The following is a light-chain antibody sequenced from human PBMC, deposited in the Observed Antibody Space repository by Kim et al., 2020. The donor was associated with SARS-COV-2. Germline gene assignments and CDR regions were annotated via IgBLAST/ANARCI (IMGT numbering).Light chain of an antibody. CDR1: QSISSY. J-gene: IGKJ1*01. CDR2: AAS. V-gene: IGKV1-39*01. CDR3: QQSYSTPPT. Sequence: DIQMTQSPSSLSASVGDRVTITCRASQSISSYLNWYQQKPGKAPKLLIYAASSLQSGVPSRFSGSGSGSDFSLTISSLQPEDVATYNCQQSYSTPPTFGQGTKVDIK.